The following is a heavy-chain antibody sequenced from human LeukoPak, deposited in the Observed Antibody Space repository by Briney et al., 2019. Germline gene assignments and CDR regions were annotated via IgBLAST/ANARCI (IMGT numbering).Heavy chain of an antibody. V-gene: IGHV3-21*01. CDR1: GFTFSSYS. J-gene: IGHJ4*02. CDR3: AGGAVANNLDY. Sequence: GGSLRLSCAASGFTFSSYSMNWVRQAPGKGLEWVSSISSSSSYIYYADSVKGRFTISRDNAKSSLYLQMNSLRAEDTAVYYCAGGAVANNLDYWGQGTLVTVSS. D-gene: IGHD6-19*01. CDR2: ISSSSSYI.